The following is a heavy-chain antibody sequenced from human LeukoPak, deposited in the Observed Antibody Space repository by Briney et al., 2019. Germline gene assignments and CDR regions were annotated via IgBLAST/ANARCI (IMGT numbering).Heavy chain of an antibody. CDR3: ARDVSHYYGSGSPFYFDY. Sequence: GGSLRLSCAASGFTVSSNYMSWVRQAPGKGLEWVSVIYSGGSTYYADSVKGRFTISRDNSKNTLYLQMNSLRAEDTAVYYCARDVSHYYGSGSPFYFDYWGQGTLVTVSS. V-gene: IGHV3-66*01. CDR1: GFTVSSNY. CDR2: IYSGGST. D-gene: IGHD3-10*01. J-gene: IGHJ4*02.